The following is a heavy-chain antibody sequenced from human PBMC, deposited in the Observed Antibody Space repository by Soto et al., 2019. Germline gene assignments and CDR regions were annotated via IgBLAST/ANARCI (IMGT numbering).Heavy chain of an antibody. CDR3: AREVMFWSGYYHYYFDY. CDR1: GFTFSGYS. J-gene: IGHJ4*02. Sequence: EVQQVESGGGLVKPGGSLRLSCAASGFTFSGYSLNWVRQAPGKGLEWVSSISSSSSYIYYADSMKGRFTISRDNAKNSLYLQMNSLRAEDTAVYYCAREVMFWSGYYHYYFDYWGQGTLVTVSS. V-gene: IGHV3-21*02. D-gene: IGHD3-3*01. CDR2: ISSSSSYI.